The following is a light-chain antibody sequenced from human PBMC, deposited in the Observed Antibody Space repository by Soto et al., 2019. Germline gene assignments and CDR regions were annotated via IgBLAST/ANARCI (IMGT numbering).Light chain of an antibody. V-gene: IGKV1-5*03. J-gene: IGKJ1*01. CDR1: QTISSW. CDR3: QHYNSYSEA. CDR2: KAS. Sequence: SLSTVSGSEGDRVTITCRASQTISSWLAWYQQKPGKAPKLLIYKASTLKSGVPSRFSGSGSGTEFTLTISSLQPDDFATYYCQHYNSYSEAFGQ.